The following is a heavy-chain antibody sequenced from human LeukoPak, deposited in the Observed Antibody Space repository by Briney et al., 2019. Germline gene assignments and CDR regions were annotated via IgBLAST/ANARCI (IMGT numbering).Heavy chain of an antibody. CDR3: ARAQRITMVRGVNYYGMDV. J-gene: IGHJ6*04. D-gene: IGHD3-10*01. Sequence: GGSLRLSCAASGFTFSSYWMSWVRQAPGKGLERVANIKQDGSERYYVDSVKGRFTISRDNAKNSLYLQMNSLRAEDTAVYYCARAQRITMVRGVNYYGMDVWGKGTTVTVSS. CDR2: IKQDGSER. CDR1: GFTFSSYW. V-gene: IGHV3-7*03.